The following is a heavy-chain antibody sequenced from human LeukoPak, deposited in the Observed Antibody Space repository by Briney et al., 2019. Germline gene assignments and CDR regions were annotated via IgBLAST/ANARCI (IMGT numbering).Heavy chain of an antibody. V-gene: IGHV4-30-2*01. CDR1: GGSINSGGYS. J-gene: IGHJ4*02. CDR2: IYHSGST. CDR3: ARGYGTFDF. Sequence: SETLSLTCAVSGGSINSGGYSLSWIRQPPGKGLEWMGYIYHSGSTYYNPSLKSRVTMSVDRSKNHFSLKLNSVTAADTAVYYCARGYGTFDFWGQGILVTVSS. D-gene: IGHD5-18*01.